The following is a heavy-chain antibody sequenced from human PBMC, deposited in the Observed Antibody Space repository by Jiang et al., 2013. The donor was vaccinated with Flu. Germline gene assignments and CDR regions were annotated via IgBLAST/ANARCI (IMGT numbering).Heavy chain of an antibody. Sequence: TKYSQKFQGRVTITRDTSASTAYMELSSLRSEDTAVYYCARDDQEGYFDYWGQGTLVTVSS. V-gene: IGHV1-3*01. CDR2: T. J-gene: IGHJ4*02. CDR3: ARDDQEGYFDY.